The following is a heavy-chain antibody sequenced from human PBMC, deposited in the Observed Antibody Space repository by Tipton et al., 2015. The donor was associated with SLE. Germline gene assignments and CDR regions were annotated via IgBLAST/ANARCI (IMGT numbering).Heavy chain of an antibody. V-gene: IGHV3-30*04. CDR3: ARIDYSAYCSSDNCYAADY. Sequence: SLRLSCVASEFTFSIYAMHWVRQAPGKGLEWVAVISNDGSNKYYADSVKGRFTASRDNSKNTLYLQLNSVRAEDTAVYHCARIDYSAYCSSDNCYAADYWGQGTLVIASS. J-gene: IGHJ4*02. CDR1: EFTFSIYA. CDR2: ISNDGSNK. D-gene: IGHD2-2*01.